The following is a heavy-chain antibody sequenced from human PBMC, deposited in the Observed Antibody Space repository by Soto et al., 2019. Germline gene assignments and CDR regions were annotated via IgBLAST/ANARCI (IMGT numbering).Heavy chain of an antibody. V-gene: IGHV1-24*01. D-gene: IGHD6-13*01. J-gene: IGHJ4*02. CDR1: GYTLTDLS. CDR2: FDHEDGET. CDR3: ATDLARGAAAGF. Sequence: GASVKVSCKVSGYTLTDLSMHWVRHAPGKGLEWMGGFDHEDGETIYAQQFQGRVTMTEDTSTDTAYMELSSLRSEDTAVYYCATDLARGAAAGFWGQGTLVTVSS.